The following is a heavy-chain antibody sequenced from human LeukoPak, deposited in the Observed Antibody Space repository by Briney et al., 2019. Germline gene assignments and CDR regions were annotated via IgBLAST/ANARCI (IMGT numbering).Heavy chain of an antibody. CDR2: IYPGDSDT. V-gene: IGHV5-51*01. D-gene: IGHD5-18*01. CDR1: GYSFTSYW. J-gene: IGHJ4*02. CDR3: ARRPVENTALEY. Sequence: GESLKISCKGSGYSFTSYWIAWVRQMPGKGLEWIGIIYPGDSDTRYSPSFQGQVSISADKSINTAYLQWSSLKASDTAVYYCARRPVENTALEYWGQGTLVTVSS.